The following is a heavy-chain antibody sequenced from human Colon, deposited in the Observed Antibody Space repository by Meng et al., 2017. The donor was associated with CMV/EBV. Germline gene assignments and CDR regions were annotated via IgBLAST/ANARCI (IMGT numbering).Heavy chain of an antibody. D-gene: IGHD5-12*01. V-gene: IGHV3-9*01. CDR1: GFSFDDYA. J-gene: IGHJ6*02. Sequence: SLKISCVASGFSFDDYAMHWVRQAPGKGLEWVSNVSWGGDKVGYADSVKGRFTISRDNAKNSLYLQMDSLRAADTAVYYCAKDRTVGGYTFGLDVWGQGTTVTSP. CDR3: AKDRTVGGYTFGLDV. CDR2: VSWGGDKV.